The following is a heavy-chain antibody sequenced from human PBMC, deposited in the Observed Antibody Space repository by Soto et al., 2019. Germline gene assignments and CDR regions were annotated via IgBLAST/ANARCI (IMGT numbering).Heavy chain of an antibody. CDR1: GGSFSGYY. CDR3: ARGLTGTPKNWFDP. V-gene: IGHV4-34*01. Sequence: SETLSLTCAVYGGSFSGYYWSWIRQPPGKGLEWIGEINHSGSTNYNPSLKSRVTISVDTSKNQFSLKLSSVTAADTAVYYCARGLTGTPKNWFDPWGQGNLVT. CDR2: INHSGST. J-gene: IGHJ5*02. D-gene: IGHD1-20*01.